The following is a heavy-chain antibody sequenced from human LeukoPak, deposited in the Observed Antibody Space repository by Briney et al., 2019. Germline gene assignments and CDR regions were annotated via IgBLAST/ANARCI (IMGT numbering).Heavy chain of an antibody. CDR3: AKRVPYGSSSVYFDN. D-gene: IGHD6-6*01. V-gene: IGHV3-23*01. Sequence: PGGSLRLSCAAPGFTFSSYGMSWVRQAPGKGLEWVSAISDTSGTFYADSVKGRFTISKDNSKNTLFLQMNSLRVEDTAIYYCAKRVPYGSSSVYFDNWGQGTLVTVSS. CDR1: GFTFSSYG. CDR2: ISDTSGT. J-gene: IGHJ4*02.